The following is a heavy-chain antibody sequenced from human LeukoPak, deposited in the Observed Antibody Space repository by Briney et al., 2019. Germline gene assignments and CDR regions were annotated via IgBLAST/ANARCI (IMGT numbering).Heavy chain of an antibody. J-gene: IGHJ5*02. CDR3: VRDGEGVAISVNYWFDP. CDR1: GFTCTNYD. Sequence: ASVRVSCKASGFTCTNYDINEVRQATGQGLEWMGWMNPMNGNTGYAQKFQGRVTMTRDTSISTAYMELRSLTSEDTAVYYCVRDGEGVAISVNYWFDPWGQGTLVTVSS. CDR2: MNPMNGNT. V-gene: IGHV1-8*01. D-gene: IGHD3-10*01.